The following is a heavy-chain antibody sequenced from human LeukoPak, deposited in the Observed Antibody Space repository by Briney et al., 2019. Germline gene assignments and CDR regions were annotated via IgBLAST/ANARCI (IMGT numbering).Heavy chain of an antibody. V-gene: IGHV4-59*01. D-gene: IGHD2-2*01. CDR1: GGSITSYH. CDR2: VHYSGDT. Sequence: SETRSLTCTVSGGSITSYHWAWIRQSPGKGLESIGRVHYSGDTKYNPSFKSRVTMSLDASKKQFSLSLSSVTAADTAVYYCARVYQWYCDLWGRGTLVTVSS. CDR3: ARVYQWYCDL. J-gene: IGHJ2*01.